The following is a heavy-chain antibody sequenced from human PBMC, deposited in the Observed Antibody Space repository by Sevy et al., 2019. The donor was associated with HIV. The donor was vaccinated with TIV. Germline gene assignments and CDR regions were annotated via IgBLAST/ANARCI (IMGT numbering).Heavy chain of an antibody. V-gene: IGHV3-30*18. D-gene: IGHD3-10*01. CDR2: ISYDGSNK. J-gene: IGHJ6*02. Sequence: GGSLRLSCAASGFTFSSYGMHWVRQAPGKGLEWVAVISYDGSNKYYADSVKGRFTISRDNSKNTLYRQMNSLRAEDTAVYYWAKAHYYGSGSYYNDPWYYYYGMDVWGQGTTVTVSS. CDR3: AKAHYYGSGSYYNDPWYYYYGMDV. CDR1: GFTFSSYG.